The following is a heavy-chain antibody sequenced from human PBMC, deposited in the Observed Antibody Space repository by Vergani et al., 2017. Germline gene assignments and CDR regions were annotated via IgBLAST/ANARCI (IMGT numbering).Heavy chain of an antibody. CDR2: VYISRPT. D-gene: IGHD3-3*01. J-gene: IGHJ4*01. V-gene: IGHV4-61*02. Sequence: QVQLQESGPGLVKPSQTLSLTCNVSGVSISNSSYYWSWIRQPAGKGLEWLGRVYISRPTNYNPSLKNRVIMSVDTSKNQFSLKLNSVGAADTAVYYCARSFFDYWSGYQGYYFDYWGKGILVTVSS. CDR1: GVSISNSSYY. CDR3: ARSFFDYWSGYQGYYFDY.